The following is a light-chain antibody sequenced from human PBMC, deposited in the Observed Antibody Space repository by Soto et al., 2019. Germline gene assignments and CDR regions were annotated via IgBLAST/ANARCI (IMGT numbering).Light chain of an antibody. V-gene: IGLV9-49*01. Sequence: QLVLTQPPSASAPLGASVTLTCTLSSGYSNYKVDWYQQRPGKGPRFVMRVGTGGIVGSKGDGIPDRFSVLGSGLNRYLTIKNIQEEDESDYHCGADHGSGNNFVRVFGGGTKVTVL. CDR2: VGTGGIVG. CDR1: SGYSNYK. J-gene: IGLJ2*01. CDR3: GADHGSGNNFVRV.